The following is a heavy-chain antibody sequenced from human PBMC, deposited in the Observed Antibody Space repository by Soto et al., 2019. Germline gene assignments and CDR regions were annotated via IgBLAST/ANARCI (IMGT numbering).Heavy chain of an antibody. CDR2: MNPNSGNT. CDR3: ARGQGSKLRGYYYYGMDV. V-gene: IGHV1-8*01. CDR1: GYTFTSYD. D-gene: IGHD4-4*01. Sequence: QVQLVQSGAEVKKPGASVKVSCKASGYTFTSYDINWVRQATGQGLEWMGWMNPNSGNTGYAQKFQGRVTMTRNTSIGAAYMKLSSLRYEDTAVYYCARGQGSKLRGYYYYGMDVWGQGTTVTASS. J-gene: IGHJ6*02.